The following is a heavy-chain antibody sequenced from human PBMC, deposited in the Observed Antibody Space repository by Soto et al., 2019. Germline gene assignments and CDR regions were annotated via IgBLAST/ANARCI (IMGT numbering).Heavy chain of an antibody. CDR1: GGSIGRYY. D-gene: IGHD4-17*01. CDR3: ARGFSRSPPYGMEI. V-gene: IGHV4-59*01. CDR2: IHYSGAT. Sequence: QVQLQESGPGLVKPSGTLSLTCNVSGGSIGRYYWSWIRRPPGKRMEWIAFIHYSGATNSNPSLKSRLTTSGDTSKNPVALKVTSVTAADTAVYDCARGFSRSPPYGMEIWGQGTTVAVSS. J-gene: IGHJ6*02.